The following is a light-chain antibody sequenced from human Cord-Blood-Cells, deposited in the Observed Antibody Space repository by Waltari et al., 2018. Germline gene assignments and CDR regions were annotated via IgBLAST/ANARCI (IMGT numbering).Light chain of an antibody. Sequence: QSALTQPASVSGSPGQSITISCTGTSSDVGSYNLVSWYQQHPGKAPKLMIYEGSKRPSGVSTRCSGSKSGNTASLTISALQAEDEADYYCCSYAGSSTHVVFGGGTKLTVL. J-gene: IGLJ2*01. V-gene: IGLV2-23*01. CDR2: EGS. CDR3: CSYAGSSTHVV. CDR1: SSDVGSYNL.